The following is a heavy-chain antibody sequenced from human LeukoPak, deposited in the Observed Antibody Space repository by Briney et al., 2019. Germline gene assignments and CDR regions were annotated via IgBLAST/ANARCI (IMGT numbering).Heavy chain of an antibody. CDR1: GYTFTGYY. CDR3: AREVNTMVRGVIGGYFDY. Sequence: GASVKVSCKASGYTFTGYYMHWVRQAPGQGLEWMGWINPNSGGTNYAQKSQGRVTMTRDTSISAAYMELSRLRSDDTAVYYCAREVNTMVRGVIGGYFDYWGQGTLVTVSS. J-gene: IGHJ4*02. V-gene: IGHV1-2*02. CDR2: INPNSGGT. D-gene: IGHD3-10*01.